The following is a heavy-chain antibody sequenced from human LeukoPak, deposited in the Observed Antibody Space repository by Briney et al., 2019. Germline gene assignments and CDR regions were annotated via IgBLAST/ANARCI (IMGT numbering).Heavy chain of an antibody. J-gene: IGHJ3*02. CDR2: MNPNSGNT. CDR3: ARGGSDSDAFDI. D-gene: IGHD2-15*01. Sequence: ASVKVSCKASGYTFTSYDINWVRQAPGQGLEWMGWMNPNSGNTGYAQKFQGRVTMTRNTSISTAYMELSSLRSEDTAVYYCARGGSDSDAFDIWGQGTMVTVSS. CDR1: GYTFTSYD. V-gene: IGHV1-8*01.